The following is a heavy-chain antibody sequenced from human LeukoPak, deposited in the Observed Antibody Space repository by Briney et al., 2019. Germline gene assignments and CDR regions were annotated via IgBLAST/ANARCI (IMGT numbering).Heavy chain of an antibody. CDR3: ARAYYDILTGYYPFFDY. D-gene: IGHD3-9*01. CDR1: GFTFSSYS. CDR2: ISSSSSYI. V-gene: IGHV3-21*01. J-gene: IGHJ4*02. Sequence: GGSLRLSCAASGFTFSSYSMNWVRQAPGKGLEWVSSISSSSSYIYYADSVKGRFTISRDNAKNSLHLQMNSLRAEDTAVYYCARAYYDILTGYYPFFDYWGQGTLVTVSS.